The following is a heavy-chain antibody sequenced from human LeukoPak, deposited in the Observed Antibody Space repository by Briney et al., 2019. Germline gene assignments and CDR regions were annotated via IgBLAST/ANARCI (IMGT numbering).Heavy chain of an antibody. CDR2: ISGSGGST. V-gene: IGHV3-23*01. CDR3: AKDSSDSTYYYYYYGMDV. CDR1: GFTFSSYA. J-gene: IGHJ6*02. D-gene: IGHD5-18*01. Sequence: PGGSLRLSCAASGFTFSSYAMSWVRQAPGKGLEWVSAISGSGGSTYYADSVKGRFTISRDNSKNTLYLQMNSLRAEDTAVYYCAKDSSDSTYYYYYYGMDVWGQGTTVTVSS.